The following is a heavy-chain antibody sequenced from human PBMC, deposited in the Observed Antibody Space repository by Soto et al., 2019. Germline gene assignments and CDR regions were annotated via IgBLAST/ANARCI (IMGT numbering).Heavy chain of an antibody. V-gene: IGHV5-51*01. D-gene: IGHD2-15*01. Sequence: HXESLKISCKGSGYSFTSYWIGWVRQMPGKGLEWMGIIYPGDSDTRYSPSFQGQVTISADKSISTAYLQWSSLKASDTAMYYCARQDVAYYYYYGMDVWGQGTTVTVSS. CDR1: GYSFTSYW. J-gene: IGHJ6*02. CDR3: ARQDVAYYYYYGMDV. CDR2: IYPGDSDT.